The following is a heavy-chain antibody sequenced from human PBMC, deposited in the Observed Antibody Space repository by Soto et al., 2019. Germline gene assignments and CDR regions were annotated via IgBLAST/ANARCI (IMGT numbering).Heavy chain of an antibody. CDR3: AKGTILGVVIPGVDY. D-gene: IGHD3-3*01. CDR1: GFTFSSYG. J-gene: IGHJ4*02. V-gene: IGHV3-30*18. Sequence: GGSLRLSCAASGFTFSSYGMHWVRQAPGKGLEWVAVISYDGSNKYYADSVKGRFTISRDNSKNTLYLQMNSLRAEDTAVYYWAKGTILGVVIPGVDYWGRGPRATVP. CDR2: ISYDGSNK.